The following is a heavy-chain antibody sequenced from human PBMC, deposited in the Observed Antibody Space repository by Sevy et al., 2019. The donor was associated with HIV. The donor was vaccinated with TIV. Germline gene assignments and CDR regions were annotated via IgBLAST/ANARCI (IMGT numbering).Heavy chain of an antibody. D-gene: IGHD3-3*01. CDR1: GYMFTDFY. Sequence: ASVKVSCKSTGYMFTDFYINWVRLASGQGLEWVGWINPDNGDTDYGQKFQGRVTMTRDTSLSSAYMELSSLRSDDTAIYYCARNLAIFGVQNGLDVWGQGTSVTVSS. CDR2: INPDNGDT. J-gene: IGHJ6*02. V-gene: IGHV1-2*02. CDR3: ARNLAIFGVQNGLDV.